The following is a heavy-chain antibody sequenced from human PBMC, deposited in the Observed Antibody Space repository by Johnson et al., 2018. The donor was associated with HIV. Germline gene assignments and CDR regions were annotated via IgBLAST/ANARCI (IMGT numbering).Heavy chain of an antibody. Sequence: QVQLVESGGGVVQPGGSLRLSCAASEFTFDDYAMSWVRQVPGKGPAWVSYISSSGGTISNADSVKGRFTISRTNAKNSLYLQMNSLRAEDTAVYFCATVWRNEGRHAFDVWGQGTMVTVSS. CDR3: ATVWRNEGRHAFDV. CDR1: EFTFDDYA. J-gene: IGHJ3*01. CDR2: ISSSGGTI. V-gene: IGHV3-11*04. D-gene: IGHD1-1*01.